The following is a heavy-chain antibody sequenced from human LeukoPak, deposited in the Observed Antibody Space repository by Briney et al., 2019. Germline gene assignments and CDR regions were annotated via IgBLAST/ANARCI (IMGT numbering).Heavy chain of an antibody. V-gene: IGHV3-74*01. CDR3: AKKATGYSSSWSDY. J-gene: IGHJ4*02. CDR2: INSDGSST. Sequence: GGSLRLSCAASGFTFSSYWMHWVRQAPGKGLVWVSRINSDGSSTSYADSVKGRFTISRDDSKNTLYLQMNSLRAEDTAVYYCAKKATGYSSSWSDYWGQGTLVTVSS. CDR1: GFTFSSYW. D-gene: IGHD6-13*01.